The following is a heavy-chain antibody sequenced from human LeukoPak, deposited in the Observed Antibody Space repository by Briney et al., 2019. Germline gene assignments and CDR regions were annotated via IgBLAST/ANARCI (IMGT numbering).Heavy chain of an antibody. V-gene: IGHV4-39*01. J-gene: IGHJ5*02. CDR1: GDSISNSDYY. Sequence: SETLSLTCTVSGDSISNSDYYWGWIRQPPGKGLEWIALINYSGRTFYNPSLRSRVTISVDMSKNQFSLNLNSVTAADTAVYYCARRRKDLNWFDPWGQGTLVTVSS. CDR3: ARRRKDLNWFDP. CDR2: INYSGRT.